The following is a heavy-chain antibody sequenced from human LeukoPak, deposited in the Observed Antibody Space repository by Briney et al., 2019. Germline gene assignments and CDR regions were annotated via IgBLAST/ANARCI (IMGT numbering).Heavy chain of an antibody. CDR3: ARGNPWWVEMATIRSTGLDY. CDR2: IYHSGST. CDR1: GYSISSGYY. Sequence: PSETLSLTCAVSGYSISSGYYWGWIRPPPGKGREWIGNIYHSGSTYYNPSLKSRVTISVDTSKNQFSLKLSSVTAADTAVYYCARGNPWWVEMATIRSTGLDYWGQGTLVTVSS. D-gene: IGHD5-24*01. V-gene: IGHV4-38-2*01. J-gene: IGHJ4*02.